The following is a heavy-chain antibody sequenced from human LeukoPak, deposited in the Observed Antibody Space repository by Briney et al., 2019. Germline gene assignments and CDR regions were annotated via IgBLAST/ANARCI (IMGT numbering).Heavy chain of an antibody. CDR2: IYYSGST. V-gene: IGHV4-39*07. J-gene: IGHJ4*02. Sequence: SETLSLTCTVSGGSISSYYWGWIRQPPGKGLEWIGSIYYSGSTYYNPSLKSRVTISVDTSKNQFSLKLSSVTAADTAVYYCATLPRGYSGYDYFSYWGQGTLVTVSS. CDR1: GGSISSYY. CDR3: ATLPRGYSGYDYFSY. D-gene: IGHD5-12*01.